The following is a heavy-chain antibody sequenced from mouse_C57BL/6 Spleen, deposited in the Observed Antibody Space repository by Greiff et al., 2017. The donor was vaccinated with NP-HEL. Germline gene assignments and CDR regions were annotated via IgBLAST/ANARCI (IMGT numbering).Heavy chain of an antibody. CDR1: GYTFTDYE. Sequence: VQLQQSGAELVRPGASVTLSCKASGYTFTDYEMHWVKQTPVHGLEWIGAIDPETGGTAYNQKFKGKAILTADKSSSTAYMELRSLISEDSAVYYCTRNGANWGFDYWGQGTTLTVSS. D-gene: IGHD4-1*01. CDR2: IDPETGGT. J-gene: IGHJ2*01. CDR3: TRNGANWGFDY. V-gene: IGHV1-15*01.